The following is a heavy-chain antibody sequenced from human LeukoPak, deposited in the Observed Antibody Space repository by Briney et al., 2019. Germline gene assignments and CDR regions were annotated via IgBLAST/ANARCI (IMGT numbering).Heavy chain of an antibody. CDR1: GGSISSGSYY. CDR3: ARDKGEWELPVFQH. V-gene: IGHV4-39*07. J-gene: IGHJ1*01. Sequence: SETLSLTCTVSGGSISSGSYYWSWIRQPAGKGLEWIGSIYYSGSTYYNPSLKSRVTISVDTSKNQFSLKLSSVTAADTAVYYCARDKGEWELPVFQHWGQGTLVTVSS. D-gene: IGHD1-26*01. CDR2: IYYSGST.